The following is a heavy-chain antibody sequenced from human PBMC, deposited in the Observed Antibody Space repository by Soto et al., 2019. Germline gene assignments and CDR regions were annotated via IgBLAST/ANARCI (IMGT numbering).Heavy chain of an antibody. CDR3: ARVAGTAIAELGYYYYGMDV. D-gene: IGHD5-18*01. Sequence: SETLSLTCTVSGGSISSGGYYWSWIRQHPGKGLEWIGYIYYSGSTYYNPSLKSRVTISVDTSKNQFSLKLSSVTAADTAVYYCARVAGTAIAELGYYYYGMDVWGQGTTVTVSS. CDR2: IYYSGST. V-gene: IGHV4-31*03. CDR1: GGSISSGGYY. J-gene: IGHJ6*02.